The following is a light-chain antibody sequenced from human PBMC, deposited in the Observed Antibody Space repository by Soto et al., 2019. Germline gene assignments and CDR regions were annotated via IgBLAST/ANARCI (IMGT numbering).Light chain of an antibody. V-gene: IGKV1-27*01. CDR2: AAS. J-gene: IGKJ3*01. CDR1: QDIDNS. CDR3: QKYNSAPLT. Sequence: DIQVTQSPSSLSASVGGRVTITCRASQDIDNSLAWYQQKPGKVPKLLIYAASTLRSGVPSRFSGSGSGTDFTLTISSLQPEDVATYYCQKYNSAPLTFGPGTKVDIK.